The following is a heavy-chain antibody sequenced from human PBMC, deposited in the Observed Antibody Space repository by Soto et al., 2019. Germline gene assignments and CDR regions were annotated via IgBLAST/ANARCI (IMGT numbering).Heavy chain of an antibody. Sequence: PGGTLILSCLASRFTSGYHAMNWVRQAPGKGLEWVSTISSNGENTHYADSVKGRFIISSDNSSNTVALQMNSLRVEDTAIYYCVSWVSAHFDSWGQGTLV. J-gene: IGHJ4*01. CDR3: VSWVSAHFDS. CDR1: RFTSGYHA. D-gene: IGHD6-13*01. CDR2: ISSNGENT. V-gene: IGHV3-23*01.